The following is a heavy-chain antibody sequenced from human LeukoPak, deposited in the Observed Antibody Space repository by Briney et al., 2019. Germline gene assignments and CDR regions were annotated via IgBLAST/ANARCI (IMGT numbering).Heavy chain of an antibody. CDR3: AKDWGTTVTSQGVFDS. Sequence: PGKSLRLSCAASGFTFSSSGIHWVRQAPGKGLEWVTIIWYDGNNKYYADSVKGRFTISRDNSKNTVYLQMSSLRAEDTAVYYCAKDWGTTVTSQGVFDSWGQGTLVTVSP. CDR2: IWYDGNNK. D-gene: IGHD4-17*01. J-gene: IGHJ4*02. CDR1: GFTFSSSG. V-gene: IGHV3-33*06.